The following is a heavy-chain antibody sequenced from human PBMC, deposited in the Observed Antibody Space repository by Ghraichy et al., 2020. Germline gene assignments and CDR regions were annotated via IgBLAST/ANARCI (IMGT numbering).Heavy chain of an antibody. V-gene: IGHV3-73*01. Sequence: GESLNISCAASGFTFSGSAMHWVRQASGKGLEWVGRIRSKANSYATAYAASVKGRFTISRDDSKNTAYLQMNSLKTEDTAVYYCTRPRYCSSTSCYDLFDPWGQGTLVTVSS. CDR2: IRSKANSYAT. J-gene: IGHJ5*02. CDR3: TRPRYCSSTSCYDLFDP. D-gene: IGHD2-2*01. CDR1: GFTFSGSA.